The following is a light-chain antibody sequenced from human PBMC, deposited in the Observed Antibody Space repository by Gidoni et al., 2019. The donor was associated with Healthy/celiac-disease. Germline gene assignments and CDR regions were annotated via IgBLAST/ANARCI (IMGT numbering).Light chain of an antibody. Sequence: QSVLTQPPSVSGAPGPRVTISCTGSSSNIGAGYDLHWYQQLPGTAPKLLIYGNSNRPSGVPDRFSGSKSGTSASLAITGLQAEDEADYYCQSYDSSLSAYVVFGGGTKLTVL. J-gene: IGLJ2*01. CDR3: QSYDSSLSAYVV. CDR1: SSNIGAGYD. V-gene: IGLV1-40*01. CDR2: GNS.